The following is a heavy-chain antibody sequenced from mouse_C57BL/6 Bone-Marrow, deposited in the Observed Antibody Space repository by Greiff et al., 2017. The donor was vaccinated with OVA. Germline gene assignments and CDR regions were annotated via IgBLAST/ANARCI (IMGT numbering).Heavy chain of an antibody. V-gene: IGHV5-16*01. Sequence: EVMLVESEGGLVQPGSSMKLSCTASGFTFSDYYMAWVRQVPEKGLEWVANINYDGSSTYYLDSLKSRFIISRDNAKNILYLQMSSLKSEDTATYYCARELGRRGYFDVWGTGTTVTVSS. CDR3: ARELGRRGYFDV. CDR2: INYDGSST. D-gene: IGHD4-1*01. CDR1: GFTFSDYY. J-gene: IGHJ1*03.